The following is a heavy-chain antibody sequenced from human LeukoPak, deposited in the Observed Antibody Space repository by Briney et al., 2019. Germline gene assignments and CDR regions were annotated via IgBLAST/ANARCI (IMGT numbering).Heavy chain of an antibody. CDR2: IHPNSGGT. D-gene: IGHD6-6*01. J-gene: IGHJ4*02. V-gene: IGHV1-2*02. CDR3: GRKSAARKTSEFDY. CDR1: GYTFTDYY. Sequence: ASVTLSCKASGYTFTDYYMNWVRQAPGRGLEWMGWIHPNSGGTNYAQKFQGRVTMTRDTSISTAYMELSRLTFDDTAVYYCGRKSAARKTSEFDYWGQGTLVTVSS.